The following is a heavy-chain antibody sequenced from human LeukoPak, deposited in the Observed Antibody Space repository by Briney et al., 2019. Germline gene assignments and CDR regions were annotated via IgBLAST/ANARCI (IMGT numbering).Heavy chain of an antibody. D-gene: IGHD5-12*01. J-gene: IGHJ4*02. CDR3: ARDSGVIVLDDY. CDR2: ISYDGSNK. V-gene: IGHV3-30-3*01. Sequence: GRSLRLSCAASGFTFSSYAMHWVRQAPGKGLEWVAVISYDGSNKYYADSMKGRFTISRDNAKNSLYLQMNSLRAEDTAVYYCARDSGVIVLDDYWGQGTLVTVSS. CDR1: GFTFSSYA.